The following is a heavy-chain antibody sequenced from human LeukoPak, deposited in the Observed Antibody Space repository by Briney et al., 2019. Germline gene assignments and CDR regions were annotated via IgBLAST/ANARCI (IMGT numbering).Heavy chain of an antibody. V-gene: IGHV3-7*03. CDR3: ARDGSDMGDS. D-gene: IGHD2-21*01. CDR2: IKPDGSET. J-gene: IGHJ6*02. CDR1: GFTLSSYW. Sequence: GGSLRLSCAASGFTLSSYWMSWVRQAPGKGLEWVAHIKPDGSETHYVDSVKGRFTISRDNAKNSLHLQMNSLRAEDTAVYYCARDGSDMGDSWGQGTTVTVS.